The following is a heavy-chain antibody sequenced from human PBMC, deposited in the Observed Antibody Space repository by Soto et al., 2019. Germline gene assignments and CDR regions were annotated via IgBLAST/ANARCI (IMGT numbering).Heavy chain of an antibody. V-gene: IGHV1-18*01. CDR3: VMVDNYVTPTPQDV. Sequence: QVQLVQSGDEVKKPGASVKVSCKASGYIFVNYGIAWVRQAPGQGLERMGWISPYTGNTNSATKVQGRLTMTTDTSTSTAYMDLGSLTSDDTAVYYCVMVDNYVTPTPQDVWGQGTTVTVSS. D-gene: IGHD3-16*01. CDR2: ISPYTGNT. J-gene: IGHJ6*02. CDR1: GYIFVNYG.